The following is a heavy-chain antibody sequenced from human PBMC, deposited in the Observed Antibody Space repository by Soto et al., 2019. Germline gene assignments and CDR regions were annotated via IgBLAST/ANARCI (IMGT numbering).Heavy chain of an antibody. CDR2: TMAIFGTA. CDR3: ASPVSTDYYYGMDV. CDR1: GGSISNYP. Sequence: VQLVQSGAEVKKPGSSVRVSCKASGGSISNYPISWVRQAPGQGLEWMGGTMAIFGTANYAQKFQGRVTITADESTSTAYMELSSLRSEDTAVYYCASPVSTDYYYGMDVWGQGTTVTVSS. J-gene: IGHJ6*02. V-gene: IGHV1-69*12.